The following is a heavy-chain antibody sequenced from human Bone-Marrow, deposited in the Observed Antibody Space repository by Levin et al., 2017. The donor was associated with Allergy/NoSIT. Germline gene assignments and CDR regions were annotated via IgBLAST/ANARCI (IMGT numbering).Heavy chain of an antibody. CDR1: GFTFSTYN. CDR2: ISSSSSTI. V-gene: IGHV3-48*02. CDR3: ARYYYSSGSAFDI. Sequence: GGSLRLSCAASGFTFSTYNMNWVRQAPGKGLEWLSYISSSSSTIYYTDSVKGRFTISRDNAKNSLFLQMNSLRYEDTAVYYCARYYYSSGSAFDIWGQGTTVTVSS. J-gene: IGHJ3*02. D-gene: IGHD3-10*01.